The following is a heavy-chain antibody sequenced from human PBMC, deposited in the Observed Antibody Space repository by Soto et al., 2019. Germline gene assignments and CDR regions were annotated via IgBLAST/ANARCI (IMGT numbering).Heavy chain of an antibody. CDR2: IVVGSGNT. J-gene: IGHJ4*02. Sequence: SVKVSCKASGFNFRTTAVQWVRQARGQRLEWIGWIVVGSGNTNYAQKFQERVTITRDMSTSTAYMDVSSLRSEDTAVYYCAADPYYYDSSDYYSFNQWGQGTLATVSS. V-gene: IGHV1-58*01. CDR3: AADPYYYDSSDYYSFNQ. D-gene: IGHD3-22*01. CDR1: GFNFRTTA.